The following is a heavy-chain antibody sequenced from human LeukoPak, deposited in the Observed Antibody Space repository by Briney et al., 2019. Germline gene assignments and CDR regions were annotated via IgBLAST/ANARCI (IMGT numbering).Heavy chain of an antibody. J-gene: IGHJ4*02. D-gene: IGHD1-1*01. CDR2: IRQDGSDK. V-gene: IGHV3-7*01. CDR3: ARDGGTGIPFDY. Sequence: PGGSLRLSCAASGFIFSSCWMSWVRQAPGKGLEWVANIRQDGSDKYYVDSVKGRFTISRDNAKNSLYLQMNSLRAEDTAIYYCARDGGTGIPFDYWGQGTLVTVSS. CDR1: GFIFSSCW.